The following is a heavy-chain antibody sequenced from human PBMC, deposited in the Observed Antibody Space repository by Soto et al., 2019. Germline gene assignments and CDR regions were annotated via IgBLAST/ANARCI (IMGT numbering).Heavy chain of an antibody. J-gene: IGHJ4*02. CDR2: IYSGGST. D-gene: IGHD6-13*01. Sequence: EVQLVESGGGLIQPGGSLRLSCAASGFTVSSNYMSWVRQAPGKGLEWVSVIYSGGSTYYADSVKGRFTISRDNSKNTLYPQRNSRRAEDTAVYYCGREGKGLGIAAAGYFDYWGQGTLVTVSS. V-gene: IGHV3-53*01. CDR3: GREGKGLGIAAAGYFDY. CDR1: GFTVSSNY.